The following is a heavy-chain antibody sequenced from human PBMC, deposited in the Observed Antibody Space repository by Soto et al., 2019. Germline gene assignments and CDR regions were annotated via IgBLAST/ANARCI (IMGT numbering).Heavy chain of an antibody. V-gene: IGHV1-18*01. CDR1: GYTFTSYG. Sequence: QVQLVQSGAEVKKPGASVKVSCKASGYTFTSYGISWVRQAPGQGLEWMGWISAYNGNTNYAQKLQGRVTMTTDTSTSTAYMELRSLRSADKAVYYCARVEKGWFGELISWFDPWGQGTLVTVSS. D-gene: IGHD3-10*01. CDR2: ISAYNGNT. J-gene: IGHJ5*02. CDR3: ARVEKGWFGELISWFDP.